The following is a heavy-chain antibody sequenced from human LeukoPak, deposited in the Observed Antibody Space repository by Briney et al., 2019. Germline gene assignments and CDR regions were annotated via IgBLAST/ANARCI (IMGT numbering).Heavy chain of an antibody. CDR2: INGGGSNA. V-gene: IGHV3-23*01. CDR3: AKTAVVITFRFDD. J-gene: IGHJ4*02. CDR1: GFTFSNYA. Sequence: HPGGSLRLSCAASGFTFSNYAMSWVRQAPGKGLEWVAAINGGGSNAYYADSVKGRFTISRDNSKNMVYLQMNSLRADDTAVYYCAKTAVVITFRFDDWGQGALVTVSS. D-gene: IGHD4/OR15-4a*01.